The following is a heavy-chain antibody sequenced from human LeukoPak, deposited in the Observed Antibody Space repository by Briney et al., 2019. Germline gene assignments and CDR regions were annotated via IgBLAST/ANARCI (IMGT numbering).Heavy chain of an antibody. V-gene: IGHV3-66*01. CDR2: IYSGGST. J-gene: IGHJ4*02. CDR3: ARDLTVYGNNPLYYFDY. Sequence: GGSLRLSCAASGFTVSSNFMSWVRQAPGKGLEWVSVIYSGGSTYYADSVKGRFTISRDISKNTLYLQMNSLRAEDTAVYYCARDLTVYGNNPLYYFDYWGQGTLVTVSS. D-gene: IGHD4-17*01. CDR1: GFTVSSNF.